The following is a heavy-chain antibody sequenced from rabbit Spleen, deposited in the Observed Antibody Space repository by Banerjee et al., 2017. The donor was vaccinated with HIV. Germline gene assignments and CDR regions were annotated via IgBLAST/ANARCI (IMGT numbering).Heavy chain of an antibody. CDR3: ARDGAGGSYDYIDVYFNL. CDR1: GFPFSSYY. D-gene: IGHD8-1*01. V-gene: IGHV1S7*01. Sequence: QLEESGGGLVKPEGSLTLTCKASGFPFSSYYMNWVRQAPGKGLEWIGYIDPVFGITYYANWVNGRFSISRENAQNTVFLQMTSLTAADTTTYFCARDGAGGSYDYIDVYFNLWGPGTLVTVS. CDR2: IDPVFGIT. J-gene: IGHJ4*01.